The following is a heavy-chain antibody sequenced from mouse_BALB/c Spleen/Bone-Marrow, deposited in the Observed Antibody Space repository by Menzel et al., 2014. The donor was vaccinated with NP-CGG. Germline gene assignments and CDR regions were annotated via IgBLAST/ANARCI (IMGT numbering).Heavy chain of an antibody. CDR1: GFSFSDHY. CDR2: ISDGGGHT. V-gene: IGHV5-4*02. J-gene: IGHJ3*01. Sequence: EVKLVESGGRLVKPGGSLKLSCAASGFSFSDHYXYWVRQTPEKRLERVATISDGGGHTYYSDSVKGRFTISRDNAKNNLYLQMSSLKSEDTAMYHCARDGDYRYAWFSYWGQGTPVTVSA. CDR3: ARDGDYRYAWFSY. D-gene: IGHD2-14*01.